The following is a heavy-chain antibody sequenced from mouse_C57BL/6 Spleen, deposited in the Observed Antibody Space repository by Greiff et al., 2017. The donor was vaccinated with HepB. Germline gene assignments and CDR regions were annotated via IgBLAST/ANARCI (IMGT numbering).Heavy chain of an antibody. V-gene: IGHV2-9-1*01. CDR2: IWTGGGT. CDR1: GFSLTSYA. CDR3: ANHYYDEGYAMDY. J-gene: IGHJ4*01. Sequence: VQLVESGPGLVAPSQSLSITCTVSGFSLTSYAISWVRQPPGKGLEWLGVIWTGGGTNYNSALKSRLSISKDNSKSQVFLKMNSLQTDDTARYYCANHYYDEGYAMDYWGQGTSVTVSS. D-gene: IGHD1-2*01.